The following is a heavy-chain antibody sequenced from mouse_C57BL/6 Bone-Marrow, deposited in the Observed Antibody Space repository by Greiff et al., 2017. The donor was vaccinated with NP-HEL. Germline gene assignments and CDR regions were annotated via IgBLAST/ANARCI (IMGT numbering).Heavy chain of an antibody. CDR3: ARDAPIYYDYGSWYFDV. V-gene: IGHV7-1*01. J-gene: IGHJ1*03. CDR2: SRNKANDYTT. CDR1: GFTFSDFY. Sequence: EVKVVESGGGLVQSGRSLRLSCATSGFTFSDFYMEWVRQAPGKGLEWIAASRNKANDYTTEYSASVKGRFIVSRDTSQSILYLQMNALRAEDTAMYYCARDAPIYYDYGSWYFDVWGTGTTVTVSS. D-gene: IGHD2-4*01.